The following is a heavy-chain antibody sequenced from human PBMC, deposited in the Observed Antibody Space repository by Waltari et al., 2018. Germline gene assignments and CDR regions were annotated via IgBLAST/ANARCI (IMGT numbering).Heavy chain of an antibody. Sequence: QVQLQQWGAGLLKPSETLSLTCAVYGGSFSGYYWSWIRQPPGKGLEWIGEINHSGSTNHNPSLKRRVTISVDTSKNQFSLKLSSVTAADTAVYYCARENRVYSGYDFLGAPKYYFDYWGQGTLVTVSS. D-gene: IGHD5-12*01. CDR1: GGSFSGYY. V-gene: IGHV4-34*01. CDR2: INHSGST. CDR3: ARENRVYSGYDFLGAPKYYFDY. J-gene: IGHJ4*02.